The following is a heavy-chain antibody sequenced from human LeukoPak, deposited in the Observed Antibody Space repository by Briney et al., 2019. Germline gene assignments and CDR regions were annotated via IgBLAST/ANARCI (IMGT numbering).Heavy chain of an antibody. CDR3: ARTPLIVVVTPVYYFDY. D-gene: IGHD2-21*02. V-gene: IGHV1-69*04. CDR1: GGTFSSYG. Sequence: GASVKVSCKASGGTFSSYGISWVRQAPGQGLEWMGRIIPILGIANYAQKFQGRVTITADKSTSTAYMELSSLRSEDTAVYYCARTPLIVVVTPVYYFDYWGQGTLVTVSS. CDR2: IIPILGIA. J-gene: IGHJ4*02.